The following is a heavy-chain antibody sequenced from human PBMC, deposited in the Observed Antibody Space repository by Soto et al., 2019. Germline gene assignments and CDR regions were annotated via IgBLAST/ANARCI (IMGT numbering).Heavy chain of an antibody. V-gene: IGHV3-23*01. Sequence: EVQLLESGGGLVQPGGSLRLSCAASGFTFSSYAMSWVRQAPGKGLEWVSAISGSGGSTYYADSVKGRFTISRDNSKTTLYLQMNSLRAEDTAVYYCAKGQSIAAAGSIYYYYYSGMDVWGQGTTVTVSS. CDR1: GFTFSSYA. CDR2: ISGSGGST. J-gene: IGHJ6*02. CDR3: AKGQSIAAAGSIYYYYYSGMDV. D-gene: IGHD6-13*01.